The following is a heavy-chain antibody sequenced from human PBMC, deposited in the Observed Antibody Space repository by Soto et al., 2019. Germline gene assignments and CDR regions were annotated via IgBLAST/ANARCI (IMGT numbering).Heavy chain of an antibody. D-gene: IGHD5-18*01. V-gene: IGHV5-51*01. Sequence: PGESLKISCKGSGYSFTSYWIGWVRQMPGKGLEWMGIIYPGDSDTRYSPSFQGQVTISADKSISTAYLQSSSLKASDTAMYYCAILPRARATDIDYWGQGTLVTVSS. J-gene: IGHJ4*02. CDR1: GYSFTSYW. CDR2: IYPGDSDT. CDR3: AILPRARATDIDY.